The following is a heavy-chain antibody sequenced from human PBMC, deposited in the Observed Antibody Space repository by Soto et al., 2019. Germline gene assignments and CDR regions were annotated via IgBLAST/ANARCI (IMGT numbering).Heavy chain of an antibody. J-gene: IGHJ4*02. CDR3: VRGRGGD. CDR2: ISNSGTYT. Sequence: QAQLVESGGDLVKPGGSLRLSCAASGFTFSDYYMTWIRQAPGKGPEWISYISNSGTYTNYADSVKGRFTISRDNAKNSLYLRMTGLRAEDTAVYYCVRGRGGDWGQGTLVTVSS. V-gene: IGHV3-11*06. CDR1: GFTFSDYY. D-gene: IGHD3-10*01.